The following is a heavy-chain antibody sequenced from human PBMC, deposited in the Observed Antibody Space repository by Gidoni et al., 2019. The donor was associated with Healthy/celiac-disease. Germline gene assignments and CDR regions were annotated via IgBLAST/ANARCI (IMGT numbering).Heavy chain of an antibody. V-gene: IGHV4-34*01. D-gene: IGHD2-2*01. Sequence: QVQLQQWGAGLLTPSETLSLTCAVYGGSFSGYYWSWIRQPPGKGLEWIGEINHSGSTNYNPSLKSRVTISVDTSKNQFSLKLSSVTAADTAVYYCARDVPAATFDYWGQGTLVTVSS. CDR3: ARDVPAATFDY. J-gene: IGHJ4*02. CDR1: GGSFSGYY. CDR2: INHSGST.